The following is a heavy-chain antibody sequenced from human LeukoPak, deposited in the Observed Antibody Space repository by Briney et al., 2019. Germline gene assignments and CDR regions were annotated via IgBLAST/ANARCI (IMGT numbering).Heavy chain of an antibody. D-gene: IGHD7-27*01. CDR3: ARVGTRNYYMDV. CDR1: GPSISSSSYY. J-gene: IGHJ6*03. Sequence: SQTLSLTCTVSGPSISSSSYYWGWIRQPPGKVLEWIGSTYYSGNTFYNPSLESRVTISLDTSKNQFSLNLSSVTAADTAVYFCARVGTRNYYMDVWGKGTTVTVSS. CDR2: TYYSGNT. V-gene: IGHV4-39*07.